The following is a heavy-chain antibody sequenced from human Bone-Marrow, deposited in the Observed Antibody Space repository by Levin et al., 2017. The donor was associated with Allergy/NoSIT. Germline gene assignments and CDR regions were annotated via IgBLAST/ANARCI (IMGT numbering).Heavy chain of an antibody. CDR3: ARLGGGRSPPGHFDH. V-gene: IGHV5-51*01. D-gene: IGHD3-10*01. J-gene: IGHJ4*02. CDR1: GYTFSTSW. Sequence: GESLKISCRASGYTFSTSWIGWVRQVPGKGLEWVGIVYPDDSDSRYSPSFEGQVTISVDTSTTTAHLQWRSLKASDTAIYYCARLGGGRSPPGHFDHWGQGTLLTVSS. CDR2: VYPDDSDS.